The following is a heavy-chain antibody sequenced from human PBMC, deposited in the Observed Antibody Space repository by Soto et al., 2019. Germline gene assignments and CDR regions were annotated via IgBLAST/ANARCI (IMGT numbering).Heavy chain of an antibody. CDR1: GGSISSGGYY. D-gene: IGHD2-2*01. Sequence: PSETLSLTCTVSGGSISSGGYYWSWISQHPGKGLEWIGYIYYSGSTYYNPSLKSRVTISVDTSKNQFSLKLSSVTAADTAVYYCARYCSSTSCVNWFDPWGQGTLVTVSS. CDR2: IYYSGST. J-gene: IGHJ5*02. CDR3: ARYCSSTSCVNWFDP. V-gene: IGHV4-31*03.